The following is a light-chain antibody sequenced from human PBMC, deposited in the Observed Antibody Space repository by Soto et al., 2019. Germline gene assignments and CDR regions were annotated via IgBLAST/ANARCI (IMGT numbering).Light chain of an antibody. CDR1: QSISSW. CDR3: QQYNSYPT. V-gene: IGKV1-5*03. Sequence: DIQMTQSPSTLSASVGDRVTITCRASQSISSWLAWYQQKPGKAPKLLLYKASSLESGVPSRFSGSGSGTGFTLTISSLQPDDFATYYCQQYNSYPTFGGGTKVEIK. J-gene: IGKJ4*01. CDR2: KAS.